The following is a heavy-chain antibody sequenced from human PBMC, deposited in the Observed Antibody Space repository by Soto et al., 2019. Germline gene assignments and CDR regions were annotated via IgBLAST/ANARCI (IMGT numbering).Heavy chain of an antibody. CDR3: ARVYSVNHLGYFDY. J-gene: IGHJ4*02. CDR1: GGPFSRGGYY. CDR2: ILYTGST. V-gene: IGHV4-31*03. D-gene: IGHD6-13*01. Sequence: PSETLSLTCTVSGGPFSRGGYYWSLIRQHPGKGLECIGYILYTGSTYYNTTLKRRVTMPVDTSKTKFSLNPTSLNAADTAVYYCARVYSVNHLGYFDYWGQGALVTVSS.